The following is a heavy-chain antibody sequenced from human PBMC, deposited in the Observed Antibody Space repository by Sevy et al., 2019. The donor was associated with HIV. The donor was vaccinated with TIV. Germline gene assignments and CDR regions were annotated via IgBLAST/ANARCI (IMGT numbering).Heavy chain of an antibody. Sequence: ASVKVSYKASGGTFSSYAISWVRQAPGQGLEWMGGIIPIFGTANYAQKFQGRVTITADESTSTAYMELSSLRSEDTAVYYCASRNPTIFGVDPEDYYYGMDVWGQGTTVTVSS. CDR2: IIPIFGTA. CDR1: GGTFSSYA. V-gene: IGHV1-69*13. D-gene: IGHD3-3*01. CDR3: ASRNPTIFGVDPEDYYYGMDV. J-gene: IGHJ6*02.